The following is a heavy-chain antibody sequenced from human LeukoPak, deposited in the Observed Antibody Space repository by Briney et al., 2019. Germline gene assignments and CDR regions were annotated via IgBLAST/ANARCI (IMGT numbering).Heavy chain of an antibody. CDR2: IYPGDSDT. CDR3: ARLLSGATILALGF. Sequence: GASLKISCKGSGSSFSSYWIGWVRQMPGKGLEWMGIIYPGDSDTRYSPSFQGQVTISADKSINTAYLQWSSLKASDTAMYYCARLLSGATILALGFWGQGTLVTVSS. CDR1: GSSFSSYW. V-gene: IGHV5-51*01. J-gene: IGHJ4*02. D-gene: IGHD1-26*01.